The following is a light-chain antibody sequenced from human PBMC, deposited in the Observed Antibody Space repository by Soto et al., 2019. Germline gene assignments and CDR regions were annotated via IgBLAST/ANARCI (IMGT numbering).Light chain of an antibody. Sequence: DIQMTQSPSSLSASVGDRVTITCRASQSISSYLNWYQQKPGKAPKLLIYAASSLQSGVPSRFSGSGSGTDFTLTISSLQPEDFATCYCQQSYSTFGQGTKLEIK. CDR3: QQSYST. V-gene: IGKV1-39*01. CDR2: AAS. J-gene: IGKJ2*01. CDR1: QSISSY.